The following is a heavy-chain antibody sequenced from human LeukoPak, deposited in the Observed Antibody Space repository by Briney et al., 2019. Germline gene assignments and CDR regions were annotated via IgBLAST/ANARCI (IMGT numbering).Heavy chain of an antibody. CDR3: ARSRPWNFWSGYYGWFDP. CDR1: GGSISSSSYY. CDR2: IYYSGST. J-gene: IGHJ5*02. Sequence: SETLSLTCTVSGGSISSSSYYWGWIRQPPGKGLEWIGSIYYSGSTYYNPSLKSRVTISVDTSKNQFSLKLSSVTAADTAVYYCARSRPWNFWSGYYGWFDPWGQGTLVTVSS. V-gene: IGHV4-39*07. D-gene: IGHD3-3*01.